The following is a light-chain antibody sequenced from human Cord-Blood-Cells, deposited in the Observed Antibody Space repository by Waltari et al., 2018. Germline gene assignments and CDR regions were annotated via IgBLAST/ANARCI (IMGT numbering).Light chain of an antibody. J-gene: IGLJ1*01. V-gene: IGLV2-11*01. Sequence: QSALTQPRSVSGSPGQSVTIPCPGTSSYVGGYNSVSWYQQHPGKAPKLMIYDVSKRPSGVPDRFSCSKSGNTASLTISGLQAEDEADYYCCSYAGSYTYVFGTGTKVTVL. CDR3: CSYAGSYTYV. CDR2: DVS. CDR1: SSYVGGYNS.